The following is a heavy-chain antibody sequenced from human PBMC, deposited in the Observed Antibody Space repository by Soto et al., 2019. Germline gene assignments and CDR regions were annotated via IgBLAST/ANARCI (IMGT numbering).Heavy chain of an antibody. CDR2: ISSSSSYI. Sequence: LRRSCAASGFTFSSYSMNWVRQAPGKGLEWVSSISSSSSYIYYADSVKGRFTISRDNAKNSLYLQMNSLRAEDTAVYYCARAPAPDGPFDYWGQGTLVTVSS. D-gene: IGHD2-2*01. CDR3: ARAPAPDGPFDY. CDR1: GFTFSSYS. J-gene: IGHJ4*02. V-gene: IGHV3-21*01.